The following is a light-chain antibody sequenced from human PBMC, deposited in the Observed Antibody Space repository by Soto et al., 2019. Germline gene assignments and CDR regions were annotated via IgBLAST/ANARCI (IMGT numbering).Light chain of an antibody. CDR1: QSVLYSSNNKNY. Sequence: DFVMTQSPDSLAVSLGERATINCKSSQSVLYSSNNKNYLAWYQQKPGQPPKLLIYWASTRESGVPDRFSGSGSGTDFTLTISSLQAEDVAVYYCQQHYSTQWTFGQGTKVDIK. CDR3: QQHYSTQWT. J-gene: IGKJ1*01. V-gene: IGKV4-1*01. CDR2: WAS.